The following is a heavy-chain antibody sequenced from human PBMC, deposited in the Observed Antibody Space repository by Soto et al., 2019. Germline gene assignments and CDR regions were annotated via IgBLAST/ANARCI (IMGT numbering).Heavy chain of an antibody. CDR1: GYTFTGYY. D-gene: IGHD3-3*01. Sequence: VASVKVSCKASGYTFTGYYMHWVRQAPGQGLEWMGWINPNSGGTNYAQKFQGWVTMTRDTSISTAYMELSRLRSDDTAVYYCAREQRRGTIFGVVNYGMGVWGQGTTVTVSS. V-gene: IGHV1-2*04. J-gene: IGHJ6*02. CDR2: INPNSGGT. CDR3: AREQRRGTIFGVVNYGMGV.